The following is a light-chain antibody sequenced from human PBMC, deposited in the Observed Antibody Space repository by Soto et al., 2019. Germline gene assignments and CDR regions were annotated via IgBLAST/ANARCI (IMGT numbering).Light chain of an antibody. J-gene: IGKJ4*01. CDR3: QHYNNWPPGVT. Sequence: EIVMTQSPATLSVSPGERVTLSCRASQSVSSNLAWYQQKPGQAHRLLIYGASSRATGIPARFSGSGSGTELTLTVSSLQSEDFAVYYCQHYNNWPPGVTFGGGTKVEIK. CDR2: GAS. CDR1: QSVSSN. V-gene: IGKV3-15*01.